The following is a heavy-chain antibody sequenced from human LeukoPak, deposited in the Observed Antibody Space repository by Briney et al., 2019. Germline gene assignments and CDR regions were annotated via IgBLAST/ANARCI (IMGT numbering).Heavy chain of an antibody. CDR1: GGTFSSYA. CDR2: IIPIFGTA. Sequence: ASVKVSCKASGGTFSSYAISWVRQAPGQGLEWMGGIIPIFGTANYAQKFQGRVTITADESTSTAYMELSSLRSEDTAVYYCARDRAYCGGDCYSGTFDYWGQGTLVTVSS. CDR3: ARDRAYCGGDCYSGTFDY. D-gene: IGHD2-21*01. V-gene: IGHV1-69*13. J-gene: IGHJ4*02.